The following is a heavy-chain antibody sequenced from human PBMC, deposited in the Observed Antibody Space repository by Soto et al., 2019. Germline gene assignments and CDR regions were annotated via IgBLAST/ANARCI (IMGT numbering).Heavy chain of an antibody. J-gene: IGHJ4*02. CDR3: ARASYYDSSGYYYCLDY. CDR1: GGTFSSYA. V-gene: IGHV1-69*06. CDR2: IIPIFGTA. D-gene: IGHD3-22*01. Sequence: QVQLVQSGAEVKKPGSSVKVSCKASGGTFSSYAISWVRQAPGQGLEWMGGIIPIFGTANYAQKFQGRVTITADKSTSTAYMELGSLRSEYTAVYYCARASYYDSSGYYYCLDYWGQGTLVTVSS.